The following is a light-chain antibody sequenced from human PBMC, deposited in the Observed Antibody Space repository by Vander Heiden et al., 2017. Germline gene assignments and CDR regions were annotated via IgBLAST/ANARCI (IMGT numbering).Light chain of an antibody. CDR2: DAS. J-gene: IGKJ5*01. Sequence: IVLTQSPGTLSLSPGERATLSCRASQSVSRFLAWYQQKPGQAPRLLIYDASIRATGVPARFTGSGYGTDFTLTISSLEPEDFAVYYCQQRSHWPPITFGQGTRMEI. V-gene: IGKV3-11*01. CDR1: QSVSRF. CDR3: QQRSHWPPIT.